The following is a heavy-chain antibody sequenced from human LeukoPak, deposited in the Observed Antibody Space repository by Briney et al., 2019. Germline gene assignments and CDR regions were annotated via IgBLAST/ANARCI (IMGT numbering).Heavy chain of an antibody. V-gene: IGHV3-20*04. CDR1: GFTFDDYG. CDR3: ARANYYDSSGYPVPFDP. D-gene: IGHD3-22*01. Sequence: GGSLRLSCAASGFTFDDYGMSWVRQAPGKGLEWVSGINWNGGSTGYADSVKGRFTISRDNAKNSLYLQMNSLRAEDTALYCCARANYYDSSGYPVPFDPWGQGTLVTVSS. J-gene: IGHJ5*02. CDR2: INWNGGST.